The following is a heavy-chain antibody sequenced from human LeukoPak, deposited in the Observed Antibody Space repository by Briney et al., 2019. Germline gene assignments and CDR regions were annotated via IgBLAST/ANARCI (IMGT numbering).Heavy chain of an antibody. D-gene: IGHD3-16*01. J-gene: IGHJ6*02. CDR3: AKLRALDV. V-gene: IGHV3-23*01. CDR2: ISNTGGST. Sequence: PGGSLRLSCAASGFTFNNYAMNWARQAPGKGLEWVSTISNTGGSTYYADSVKGRFTISRDNSKNTLYLQMNSLRAEDTAVYYCAKLRALDVWGQGTTVTVS. CDR1: GFTFNNYA.